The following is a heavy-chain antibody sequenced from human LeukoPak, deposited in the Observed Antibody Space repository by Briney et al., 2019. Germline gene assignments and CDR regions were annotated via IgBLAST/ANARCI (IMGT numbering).Heavy chain of an antibody. CDR3: ARQRRWQQTRGYFDY. V-gene: IGHV1-18*01. J-gene: IGHJ4*02. D-gene: IGHD5-24*01. CDR2: ITTYNGNT. Sequence: ASVKVSCKASGYTFTNYGISWVRQAPGQGLEWMGWITTYNGNTNYAQKLQGRVTITTDTSTSTAYMNLRSLRSDDTAVYYCARQRRWQQTRGYFDYWGQGTQVTVSS. CDR1: GYTFTNYG.